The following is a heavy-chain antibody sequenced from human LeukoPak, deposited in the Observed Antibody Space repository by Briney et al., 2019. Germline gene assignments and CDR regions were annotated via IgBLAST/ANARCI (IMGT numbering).Heavy chain of an antibody. J-gene: IGHJ4*02. Sequence: PSETLSLTCTVSGGSISSSSYYWGWIRQPPGKGLEWIGSIYYSGSTYYNPSLKSRITISVDTSKNQFSLKLSSVTAADTAVYYCARDNPYLPFDYWGQGTLVTVSS. CDR2: IYYSGST. V-gene: IGHV4-39*07. CDR1: GGSISSSSYY. CDR3: ARDNPYLPFDY. D-gene: IGHD1-14*01.